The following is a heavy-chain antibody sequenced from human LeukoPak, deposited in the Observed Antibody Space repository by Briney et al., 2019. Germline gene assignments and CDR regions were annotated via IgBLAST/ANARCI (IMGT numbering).Heavy chain of an antibody. D-gene: IGHD4/OR15-4a*01. CDR2: IIPIFGTA. CDR3: ASAPGGAAFDY. CDR1: GGTFSSYA. J-gene: IGHJ4*02. V-gene: IGHV1-69*05. Sequence: GASVKVSCKASGGTFSSYAISWVRQAPGQGLEGMGGIIPIFGTANYAQKFQGRVTITTDESTSTAYMELSSLRSEDTAVYYCASAPGGAAFDYWGQGTLVTVSS.